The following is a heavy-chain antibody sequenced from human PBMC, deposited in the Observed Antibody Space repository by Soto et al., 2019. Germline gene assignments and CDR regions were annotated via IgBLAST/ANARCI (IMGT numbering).Heavy chain of an antibody. D-gene: IGHD2-21*01. V-gene: IGHV1-46*01. CDR3: ARSLLQGDF. CDR2: INPNGGST. CDR1: GYTFIHYY. J-gene: IGHJ4*02. Sequence: QVQLVQSGAEVKKPGASVKISCKASGYTFIHYYIHWVRQAPGQGLEWMAIINPNGGSTNYAQKFQGIVTVTSDPSTTTVSMELNSLESDDTAVYFCARSLLQGDFWGQGTLVTVSS.